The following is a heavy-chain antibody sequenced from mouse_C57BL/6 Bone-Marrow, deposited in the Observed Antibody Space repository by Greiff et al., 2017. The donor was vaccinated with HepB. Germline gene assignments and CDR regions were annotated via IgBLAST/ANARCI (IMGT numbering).Heavy chain of an antibody. V-gene: IGHV1-59*01. CDR2: IDPSDSYT. J-gene: IGHJ4*01. CDR1: GYTFTSYW. Sequence: VKLQQPGAELVRPGTSVKLSCKASGYTFTSYWMHWVKQRPGQGLEWIGVIDPSDSYTNYNQKFKGKATLTVDTSSSTAYMQLSSLTSEDSAVYYCANHGAMDYWGQGTSVTVSS. CDR3: ANHGAMDY.